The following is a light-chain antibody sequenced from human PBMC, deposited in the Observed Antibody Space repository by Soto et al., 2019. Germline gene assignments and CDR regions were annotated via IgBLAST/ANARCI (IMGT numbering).Light chain of an antibody. CDR1: QSVLYSSNDKNY. V-gene: IGKV4-1*01. J-gene: IGKJ3*01. CDR2: WAS. CDR3: QQYYSTPFT. Sequence: DIVMTQSPDSLAVSLGEMASINCRSNQSVLYSSNDKNYLAWYQQKPGQPPKLLIYWASSRESGVPARFSGSGSGTEFTLTISGLQAEDVAVYYCQQYYSTPFTFGPGTIVEIK.